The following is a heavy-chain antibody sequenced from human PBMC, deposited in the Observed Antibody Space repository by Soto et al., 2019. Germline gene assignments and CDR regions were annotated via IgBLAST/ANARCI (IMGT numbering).Heavy chain of an antibody. V-gene: IGHV3-23*01. J-gene: IGHJ4*02. D-gene: IGHD3-22*01. CDR1: GFTFTTYA. CDR3: AKEGRYYYDSSGEFDH. CDR2: ISGSGSGT. Sequence: GSLRLSCATSGFTFTTYAMSWVRQAPGKGPEWVSGISGSGSGTYYADSVKGRFTISRDMSRNTVYLRMNSLRADDTAVYYCAKEGRYYYDSSGEFDHWGQGALVTVSS.